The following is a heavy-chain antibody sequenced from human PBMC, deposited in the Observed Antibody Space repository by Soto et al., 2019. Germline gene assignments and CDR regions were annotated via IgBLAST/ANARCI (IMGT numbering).Heavy chain of an antibody. CDR1: GFTFSSYA. Sequence: PGGSLRLSCAASGFTFSSYAMHWVRQAPGKGLEYVSAISSNGGSTYYANSVKGRFTISRDNSKNTLYLQMGSLRAEDMAVYYCARESGYSYGSNFDYWGQGTLVTVSS. V-gene: IGHV3-64*01. CDR3: ARESGYSYGSNFDY. CDR2: ISSNGGST. D-gene: IGHD5-18*01. J-gene: IGHJ4*02.